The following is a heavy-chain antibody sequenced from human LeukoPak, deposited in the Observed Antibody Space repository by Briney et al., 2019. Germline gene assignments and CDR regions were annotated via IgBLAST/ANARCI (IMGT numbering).Heavy chain of an antibody. J-gene: IGHJ4*02. CDR2: ITGSSGTT. V-gene: IGHV3-23*01. Sequence: GGSLRLSCVASGFTFTNFAMTWVRQPPGKGLEWVSSITGSSGTTYDADSVRGRFTIYRDVSKNTLYLQMNGLRAEDTATYYCAKGTAVTPLYYFYYWGQGVLVTVSS. D-gene: IGHD4-17*01. CDR1: GFTFTNFA. CDR3: AKGTAVTPLYYFYY.